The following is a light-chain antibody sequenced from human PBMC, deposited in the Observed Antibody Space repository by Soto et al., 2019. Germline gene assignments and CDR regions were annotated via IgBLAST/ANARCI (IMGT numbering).Light chain of an antibody. Sequence: EVVLTQSPATLSLSPGERATLSCRASENVRTFVDWYQQKPGQAPRLLIYGASNRATGVPARFSGSGSGTDFTLTISSLESEDFAVYYCQQRANWPLTFGGGTKV. CDR3: QQRANWPLT. V-gene: IGKV3-11*01. CDR2: GAS. CDR1: ENVRTF. J-gene: IGKJ4*01.